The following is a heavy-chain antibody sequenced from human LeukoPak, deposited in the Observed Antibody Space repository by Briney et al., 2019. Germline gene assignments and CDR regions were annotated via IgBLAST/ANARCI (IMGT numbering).Heavy chain of an antibody. CDR3: ARDSGYYYDSSGYDRYFDL. CDR1: GFTFSSYA. CDR2: ISYDGSNK. D-gene: IGHD3-22*01. V-gene: IGHV3-30*14. Sequence: GRSLRLSCAASGFTFSSYAMHWVRQAPGKGLEWVAVISYDGSNKYYADSVKGRFTISRDNSKNTLYLQMNSLRAEDTAVYYCARDSGYYYDSSGYDRYFDLWGRGTLVTVSS. J-gene: IGHJ2*01.